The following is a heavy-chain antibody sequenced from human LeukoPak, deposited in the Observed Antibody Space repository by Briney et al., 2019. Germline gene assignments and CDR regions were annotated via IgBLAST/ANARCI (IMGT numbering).Heavy chain of an antibody. J-gene: IGHJ4*02. Sequence: SETLSLICTVSGGSISSYYWSWIRQPPGKGLEWIGYIYYSGSINYNPSLKSRVTISVDTSKNQFSLKLSSVTAADTAVYYCARHRWLPSTFDYWGQGTLVTVSS. CDR2: IYYSGSI. D-gene: IGHD5-12*01. CDR1: GGSISSYY. CDR3: ARHRWLPSTFDY. V-gene: IGHV4-59*08.